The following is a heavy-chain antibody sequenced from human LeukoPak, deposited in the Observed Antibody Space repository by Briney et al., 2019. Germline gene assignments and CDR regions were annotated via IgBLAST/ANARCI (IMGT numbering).Heavy chain of an antibody. CDR3: ARVATTSSKWSLDY. D-gene: IGHD2-2*01. V-gene: IGHV3-74*01. Sequence: LAGGSLRLSCAASGFTFSAYWMHWVRQSPGKGLVWVARSNSDGSTTDYADSVKGRFTISRDIAKSTMFLQMDSLRAEDTAVYYCARVATTSSKWSLDYWGQGTLVTVSS. CDR1: GFTFSAYW. J-gene: IGHJ4*02. CDR2: SNSDGSTT.